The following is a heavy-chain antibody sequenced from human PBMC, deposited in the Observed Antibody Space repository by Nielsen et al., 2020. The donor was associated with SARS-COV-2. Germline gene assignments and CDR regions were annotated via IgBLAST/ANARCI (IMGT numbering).Heavy chain of an antibody. V-gene: IGHV3-23*01. D-gene: IGHD6-13*01. Sequence: GESLKISCAASGFTFSSYAMSWVRQAPGKGLEWVSAISGSGGSTYYADSVKGRFTISRDNSKNTLYLQMNSLRAEDTAVYYCAREAIAAAGYYYYGMDVWGQGTTVTVSS. J-gene: IGHJ6*02. CDR2: ISGSGGST. CDR1: GFTFSSYA. CDR3: AREAIAAAGYYYYGMDV.